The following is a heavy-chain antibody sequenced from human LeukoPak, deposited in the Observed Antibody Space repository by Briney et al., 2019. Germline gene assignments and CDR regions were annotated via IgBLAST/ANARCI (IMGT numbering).Heavy chain of an antibody. Sequence: GGSLRLSCTASGFTLSDYWMTWVRQAPGKGPEWVANTKQDGSQRYYVDSVRGRFTISRDNAKNSLFLQMNGLRAEDTAVYYCARRGGSSSRRSPIDYWGQGTLVTVSS. CDR1: GFTLSDYW. D-gene: IGHD6-6*01. J-gene: IGHJ4*02. CDR3: ARRGGSSSRRSPIDY. CDR2: TKQDGSQR. V-gene: IGHV3-7*01.